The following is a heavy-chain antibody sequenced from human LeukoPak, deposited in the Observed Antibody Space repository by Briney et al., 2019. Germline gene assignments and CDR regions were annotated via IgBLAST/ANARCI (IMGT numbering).Heavy chain of an antibody. CDR1: GGSISSSSYY. CDR3: ARRLGAHFDY. Sequence: SETLSLTCTVAGGSISSSSYYWGWIRQPPGKGLEWIGSIFYSGSTYYNPSLKSRVTISVDTSKNQFSPKLSSVTAADTAMYYCARRLGAHFDYCGQGTLVTVSS. J-gene: IGHJ4*02. V-gene: IGHV4-39*01. D-gene: IGHD1-26*01. CDR2: IFYSGST.